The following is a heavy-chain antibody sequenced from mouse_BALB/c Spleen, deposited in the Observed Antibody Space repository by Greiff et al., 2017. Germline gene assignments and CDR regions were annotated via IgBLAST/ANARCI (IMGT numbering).Heavy chain of an antibody. D-gene: IGHD2-14*01. CDR2: IDPANGNT. CDR3: ARSYRYDEEAWCAY. CDR1: GFNIKDTY. V-gene: IGHV14-3*02. J-gene: IGHJ3*01. Sequence: EVQLQQSGAELVKPGASVKLSCTASGFNIKDTYMHWVKQRPEQGLEWIGRIDPANGNTKYDPKFQGKATITADTSSNTAYLQLSSLTSEDTAVYYCARSYRYDEEAWCAYWGQGTLVTVSA.